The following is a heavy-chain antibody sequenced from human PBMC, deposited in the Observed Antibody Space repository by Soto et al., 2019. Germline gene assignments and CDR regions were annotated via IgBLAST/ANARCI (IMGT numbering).Heavy chain of an antibody. CDR3: ARGNPFNYAGFDV. Sequence: QAHLEQYGAEVKRPGDSVKVSCKASGYTFSDFDINWLRQASGQGTEWMGWMNAKSGDTFFAQRFQGKFNMTWDTSLSTAYMEVGSLTSDDTAMYYCARGNPFNYAGFDVWGQGTTVAVSS. J-gene: IGHJ6*02. CDR1: GYTFSDFD. V-gene: IGHV1-8*01. CDR2: MNAKSGDT. D-gene: IGHD3-16*01.